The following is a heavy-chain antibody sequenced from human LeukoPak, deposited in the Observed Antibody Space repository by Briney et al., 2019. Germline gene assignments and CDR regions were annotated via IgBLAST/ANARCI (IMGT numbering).Heavy chain of an antibody. CDR2: IYYTGSA. J-gene: IGHJ4*02. D-gene: IGHD5-18*01. Sequence: SETLSLTCTVSGGAISNTSYYWGWIRQPPGKGLEWIGSIYYTGSAYYNPSLKSRVTMSVDTSKNQFSLRLSSVTAADTAVYSCARHPERYSYFDYWGQGTLVTVSS. V-gene: IGHV4-39*01. CDR3: ARHPERYSYFDY. CDR1: GGAISNTSYY.